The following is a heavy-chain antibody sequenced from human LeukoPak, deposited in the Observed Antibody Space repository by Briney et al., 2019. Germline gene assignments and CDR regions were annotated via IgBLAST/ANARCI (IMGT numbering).Heavy chain of an antibody. CDR1: GYSFTTNW. CDR3: AKTGDPYYGSGSYGMDV. Sequence: GESLKISSKGSGYSFTTNWITWVRQMPEKGLECLERIDPSDSYTNYSPSFQGYVPISAAKSISTAYLQWSSLNASDTAMYYCAKTGDPYYGSGSYGMDVWGQGTTVTVSS. V-gene: IGHV5-10-1*01. J-gene: IGHJ6*02. D-gene: IGHD3-10*01. CDR2: IDPSDSYT.